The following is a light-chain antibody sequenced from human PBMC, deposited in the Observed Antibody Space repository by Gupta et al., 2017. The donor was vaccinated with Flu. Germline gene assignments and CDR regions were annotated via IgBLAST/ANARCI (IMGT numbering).Light chain of an antibody. J-gene: IGKJ4*01. V-gene: IGKV1-39*01. CDR1: QSIRNY. CDR2: SAS. CDR3: QQRVNAPVT. Sequence: DIQMTQSPSSLSASVGDRVTITCRASQSIRNYVNWYQQKPGRAPKLLIYSASRLKSEVPSRFSGSGYGTDFSLTISGLQPEDFVIYYCQQRVNAPVTFGRGTEV.